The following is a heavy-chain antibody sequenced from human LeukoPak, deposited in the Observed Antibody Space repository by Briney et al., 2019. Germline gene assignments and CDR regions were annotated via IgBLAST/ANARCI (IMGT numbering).Heavy chain of an antibody. CDR3: ARLGGLMSPFDL. D-gene: IGHD2-8*01. J-gene: IGHJ2*01. V-gene: IGHV5-10-1*01. CDR1: GYSFATYW. Sequence: GESLKISCQGSGYSFATYWISWVRQMPGKGLEWMGRIDPSDSYNNYSPSFQGHVTISADKSISTAYLQWSSLKASDTAVYYCARLGGLMSPFDLWGRGTLVSVSS. CDR2: IDPSDSYN.